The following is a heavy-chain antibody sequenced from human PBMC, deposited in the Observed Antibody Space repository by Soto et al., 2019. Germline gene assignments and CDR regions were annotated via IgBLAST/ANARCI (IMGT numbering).Heavy chain of an antibody. J-gene: IGHJ5*02. CDR2: IYWDDDK. D-gene: IGHD6-13*01. V-gene: IGHV2-5*02. CDR3: SYRQAYRSSLHSGWFDP. CDR1: GFSLSTNGVG. Sequence: QITLKESGPTLVEPTQTLTLTCAFSGFSLSTNGVGVGWVRKPPGKALEWLAFIYWDDDKRYSPSLKTRLSITKDAHIYRVVLIMTISDPVDTATYFSSYRQAYRSSLHSGWFDPWGQGILVTVSS.